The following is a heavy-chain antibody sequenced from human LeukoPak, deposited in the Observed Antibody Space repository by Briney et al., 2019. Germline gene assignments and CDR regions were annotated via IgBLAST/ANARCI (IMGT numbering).Heavy chain of an antibody. V-gene: IGHV3-30*03. J-gene: IGHJ3*02. CDR2: ISYDGSNK. Sequence: GGSLRLSCAASGFTFSSYGMHWVRQAPGKGLEWVAVISYDGSNKYYADSVKGQFTISRDNAKNSLYLQMNSLRAEDTAVYYCAREEYSSSSRAFDIWGQGTMVTVSS. D-gene: IGHD6-6*01. CDR1: GFTFSSYG. CDR3: AREEYSSSSRAFDI.